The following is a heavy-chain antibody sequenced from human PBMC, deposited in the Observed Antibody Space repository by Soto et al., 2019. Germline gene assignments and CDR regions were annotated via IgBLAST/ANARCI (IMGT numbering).Heavy chain of an antibody. CDR1: GGSISSGPYS. Sequence: SETLSLTCSVSGGSISSGPYSWGWIRQPPGKGLEWIGSFLYSGRTYYSPSLESRVTISVDTSKNQFSLKVSSVTAADTAVFYCARLAGYCSGTSCYGYYGMDVWGQGTTVTVS. J-gene: IGHJ6*02. D-gene: IGHD2-2*01. CDR3: ARLAGYCSGTSCYGYYGMDV. V-gene: IGHV4-39*01. CDR2: FLYSGRT.